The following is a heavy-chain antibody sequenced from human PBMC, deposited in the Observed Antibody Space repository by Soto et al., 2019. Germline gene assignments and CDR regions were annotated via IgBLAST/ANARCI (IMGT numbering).Heavy chain of an antibody. Sequence: QVQLVESGGGVVQPGRSLRLSCAASGFTFSSYAMHWVRQAPGKGLEWVAVISYDGSNKYYADSVKGRFTISRDNSKNTLYLQMNSLRAEDTAVYYCARDNFEYSSSSSFDYWGQGTLVTVSS. V-gene: IGHV3-30-3*01. J-gene: IGHJ4*02. D-gene: IGHD6-6*01. CDR3: ARDNFEYSSSSSFDY. CDR2: ISYDGSNK. CDR1: GFTFSSYA.